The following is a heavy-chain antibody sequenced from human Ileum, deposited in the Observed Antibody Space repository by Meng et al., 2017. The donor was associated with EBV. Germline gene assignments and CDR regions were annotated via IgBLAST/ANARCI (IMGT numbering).Heavy chain of an antibody. D-gene: IGHD1-7*01. CDR2: VYHRGDT. V-gene: IGHV4-4*02. CDR1: GDSISSDIW. CDR3: GRDQGRELINH. Sequence: VPLTESGPGLVNPSVTLSLTCTASGDSISSDIWWSWGRQPPGKGLEWIGEVYHRGDTNYNPSLKSRVDISVDKSKNQFYLSLFSVTAADTAVYYCGRDQGRELINHWGQGTLVTVSS. J-gene: IGHJ4*02.